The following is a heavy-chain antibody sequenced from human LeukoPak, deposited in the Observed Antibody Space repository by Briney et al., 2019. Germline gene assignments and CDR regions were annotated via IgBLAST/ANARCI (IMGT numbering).Heavy chain of an antibody. CDR3: AKSGSYWADY. J-gene: IGHJ4*02. CDR2: IYSGGST. CDR1: GFTFSSYG. Sequence: GGSLRLSCAASGFTFSSYGMHWVRQAPGKGLEWVSVIYSGGSTYYADSVKGRFTISRDNSKNTLYLQMNSLRAEDTAVYYCAKSGSYWADYWGQGTLVTVSS. D-gene: IGHD1-26*01. V-gene: IGHV3-NL1*01.